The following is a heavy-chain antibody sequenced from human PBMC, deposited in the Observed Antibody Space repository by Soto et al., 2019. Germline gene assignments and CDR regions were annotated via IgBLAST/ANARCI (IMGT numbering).Heavy chain of an antibody. V-gene: IGHV1-69*13. CDR3: ARVRLGYCSSTSCYGGEQYYYYGMDV. J-gene: IGHJ6*02. D-gene: IGHD2-2*01. Sequence: SVKVSCKASGGTFSSYAISWVRHAPGQGLEWMGGIIPIFGTANYAQKFQGRVTITADESTSTAYMELSSLRSEDTAVYYCARVRLGYCSSTSCYGGEQYYYYGMDVWGQGTTVTVAS. CDR1: GGTFSSYA. CDR2: IIPIFGTA.